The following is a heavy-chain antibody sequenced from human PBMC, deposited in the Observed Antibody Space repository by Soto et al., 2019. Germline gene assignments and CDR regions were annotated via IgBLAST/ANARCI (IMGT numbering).Heavy chain of an antibody. CDR1: GFTFSSYT. Sequence: EVQLVESGGGLVKPGGSLRLSCVASGFTFSSYTMNWVRQAPGKGLEWVSSINSIGSYIYDVDSVKGRFTISRDNAQKSLYLGISSLRVEDTAIYYCARVGTTLMRGRIGGNHYGMDGWGQGTTVIVSS. CDR3: ARVGTTLMRGRIGGNHYGMDG. CDR2: INSIGSYI. J-gene: IGHJ6*01. D-gene: IGHD3-16*01. V-gene: IGHV3-21*01.